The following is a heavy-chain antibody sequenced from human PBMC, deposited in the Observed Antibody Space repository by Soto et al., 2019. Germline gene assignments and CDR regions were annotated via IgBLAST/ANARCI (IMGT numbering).Heavy chain of an antibody. J-gene: IGHJ6*02. V-gene: IGHV3-30-3*01. Sequence: GGSLRLSCAASGFTFSSYAMHWVRQAPGKGLEWVAVISYDGSNKYYADSVKGRFTISRDNSKNTLYLQMNSLRAEDTAVYYCARTLVRGRCSGGSCYSDYYYGMDVWGQGTTVTVSS. D-gene: IGHD2-15*01. CDR2: ISYDGSNK. CDR3: ARTLVRGRCSGGSCYSDYYYGMDV. CDR1: GFTFSSYA.